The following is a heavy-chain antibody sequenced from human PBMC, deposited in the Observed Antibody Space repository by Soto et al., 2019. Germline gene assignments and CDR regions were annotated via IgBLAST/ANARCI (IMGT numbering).Heavy chain of an antibody. J-gene: IGHJ4*02. CDR1: GGSISSYY. CDR2: IYYSGST. Sequence: SETLSLTCTVSGGSISSYYWSWIRQPPGKGLEWIGYIYYSGSTNYNPSLKSRVTISVDTSKNQFSLKLSSVTAADTAVYYCAGDDYGDYFDYWGQGTLVTVSS. D-gene: IGHD4-17*01. CDR3: AGDDYGDYFDY. V-gene: IGHV4-59*01.